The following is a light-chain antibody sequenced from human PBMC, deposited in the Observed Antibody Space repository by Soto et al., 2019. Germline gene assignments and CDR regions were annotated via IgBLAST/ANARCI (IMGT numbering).Light chain of an antibody. Sequence: DIQMTQSPSTLSASVGDRVAVTCRASQNIGDLLAWYQLKPGEAPKLLIYKASYLETGVPSRFSGSGSGTELTFTISSLQPGDLATYYCQHYSAFSVTFGQGTKVDIK. CDR2: KAS. V-gene: IGKV1-5*03. J-gene: IGKJ1*01. CDR1: QNIGDL. CDR3: QHYSAFSVT.